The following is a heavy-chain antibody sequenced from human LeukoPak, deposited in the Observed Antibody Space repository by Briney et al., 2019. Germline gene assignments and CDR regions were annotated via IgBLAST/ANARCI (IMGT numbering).Heavy chain of an antibody. CDR1: GFTFNHYG. D-gene: IGHD6-13*01. Sequence: GRSLRLTCTASGFTFNHYGMHWVRLAPGKRLEWVAGIWYDGTNKYYADSVKGRVTISRDNSRNTLYLQMNSLRVEDTAMYSCARDPAGNRGNFDYWGQGTLVTVSS. CDR3: ARDPAGNRGNFDY. CDR2: IWYDGTNK. V-gene: IGHV3-33*01. J-gene: IGHJ4*02.